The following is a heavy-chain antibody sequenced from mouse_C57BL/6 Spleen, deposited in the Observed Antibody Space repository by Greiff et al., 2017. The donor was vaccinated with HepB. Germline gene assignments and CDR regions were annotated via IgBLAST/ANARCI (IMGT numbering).Heavy chain of an antibody. CDR2: ISYSGST. Sequence: DVQLVESGPGMVKPSQSLSLTCTVTGYSITSGYDWHWIRHFPGNKLEWMGYISYSGSTNYNPSLKSRISITHDTSKNHFFLKLNSVTTEDTATYYCARAPYYYGSSWGYAMDYWGQGTSVTVSS. J-gene: IGHJ4*01. CDR3: ARAPYYYGSSWGYAMDY. D-gene: IGHD1-1*01. V-gene: IGHV3-1*01. CDR1: GYSITSGYD.